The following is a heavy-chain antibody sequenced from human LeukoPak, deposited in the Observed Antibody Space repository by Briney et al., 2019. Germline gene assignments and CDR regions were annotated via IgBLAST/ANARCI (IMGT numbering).Heavy chain of an antibody. J-gene: IGHJ5*02. CDR3: ARDNSVGDNAWWFDP. D-gene: IGHD1-26*01. V-gene: IGHV1-8*03. CDR2: MNPNSGNT. Sequence: ASVRVSCKASGYTFTSFEINWVRQATGQGLEWMGWMNPNSGNTGYAQRFQGRLTFTRSTSISTAYMELSSLRSEDTAVYYCARDNSVGDNAWWFDPWGQGTLVIVSS. CDR1: GYTFTSFE.